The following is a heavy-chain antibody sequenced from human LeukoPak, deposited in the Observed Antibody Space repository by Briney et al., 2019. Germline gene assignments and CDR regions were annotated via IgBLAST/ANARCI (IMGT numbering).Heavy chain of an antibody. Sequence: PSQTLSLTCTVSGGSISSGSYYWSWIRQPAGKGLEWIGYIYYSGSTNYNPSLKSRVTISVDTSKNQFSLKLSSVTAADTAVYYCARLQATVTIHAYFDYWGQGTLVTVSS. CDR2: IYYSGST. CDR3: ARLQATVTIHAYFDY. CDR1: GGSISSGSYY. V-gene: IGHV4-61*10. J-gene: IGHJ4*01. D-gene: IGHD4-17*01.